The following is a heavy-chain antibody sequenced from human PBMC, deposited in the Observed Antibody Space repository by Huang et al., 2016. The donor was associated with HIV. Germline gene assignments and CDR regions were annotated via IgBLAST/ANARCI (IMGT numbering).Heavy chain of an antibody. CDR1: GASIRGHY. V-gene: IGHV4-59*11. D-gene: IGHD3-10*01. J-gene: IGHJ4*02. CDR3: ARLRGSPLDY. Sequence: QVQLQESGAGLVKPSETLSLTCTVSGASIRGHYWSGVRQPPGKGLEWIGIINHSGATNFGPSLRSRFAISIDTSKNQFSLRLTSVTVADTAVYYCARLRGSPLDYWGQGVLVTVSS. CDR2: INHSGAT.